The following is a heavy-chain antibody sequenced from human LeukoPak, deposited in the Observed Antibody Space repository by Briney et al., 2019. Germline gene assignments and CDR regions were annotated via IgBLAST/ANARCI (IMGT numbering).Heavy chain of an antibody. CDR3: ARGDSSSWPSPFDY. V-gene: IGHV4-59*01. D-gene: IGHD6-13*01. J-gene: IGHJ4*02. CDR2: IYYSGST. Sequence: SETLSLTCTVSGGSISSYYWSWIRQPPGKGLEWIGYIYYSGSTNYNPSLKSRVTISVDTSKNQFSLKLSSVTAADTAVYYCARGDSSSWPSPFDYWGQGTLVTVSS. CDR1: GGSISSYY.